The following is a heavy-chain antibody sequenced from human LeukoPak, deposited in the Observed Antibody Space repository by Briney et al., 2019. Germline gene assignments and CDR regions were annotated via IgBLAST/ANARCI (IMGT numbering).Heavy chain of an antibody. CDR2: ISAYNGNT. V-gene: IGHV1-18*01. Sequence: WASVKVSCKASGGTFTSYGISWVRQAPGQGLEWMGWISAYNGNTNYAQKLQGRVTMTTDTSTSTAYMELRSLRSDDTAVYYCAREYSWVAATPYYFDYWGQGTLVTVSS. J-gene: IGHJ4*02. D-gene: IGHD2-15*01. CDR3: AREYSWVAATPYYFDY. CDR1: GGTFTSYG.